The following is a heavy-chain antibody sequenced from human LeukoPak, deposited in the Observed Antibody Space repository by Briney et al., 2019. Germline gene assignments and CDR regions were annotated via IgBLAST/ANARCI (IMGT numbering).Heavy chain of an antibody. D-gene: IGHD3-10*01. CDR1: GGSISSGSYF. J-gene: IGHJ4*02. V-gene: IGHV4-61*02. CDR2: IYPSGST. CDR3: ARHVSVRGVTRTFDY. Sequence: SETLSLTCTVSGGSISSGSYFWTWIRQPAGKGLEWIGRIYPSGSTYYNPSLKSRVTISVDTSKNQFSLKLSSVTAADTAVYYCARHVSVRGVTRTFDYWGQGTLVTVSS.